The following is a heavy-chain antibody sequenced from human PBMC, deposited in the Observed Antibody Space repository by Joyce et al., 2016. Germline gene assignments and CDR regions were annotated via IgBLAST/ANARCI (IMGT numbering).Heavy chain of an antibody. CDR3: ARDSYGNYHTSFYYYMDV. V-gene: IGHV1-69*01. J-gene: IGHJ6*03. Sequence: QVHLVQYGAEVKKPGSSVKVSCKASGGTFSTDAISWVRQAPGQGLEWMGGIIPIFATARYAQKFQGRVTITADESTSTACMELSSLRSEDTAVYYCARDSYGNYHTSFYYYMDVWGKGTTVTVSS. D-gene: IGHD4-11*01. CDR1: GGTFSTDA. CDR2: IIPIFATA.